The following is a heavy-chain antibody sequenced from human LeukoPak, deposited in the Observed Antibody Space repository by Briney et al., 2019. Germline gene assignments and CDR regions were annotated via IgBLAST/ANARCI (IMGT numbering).Heavy chain of an antibody. V-gene: IGHV1-69*13. D-gene: IGHD5-18*01. Sequence: SVKVSCKASGGTFSSYAISLVRQARGQGLEWMGGIIPIFGTANYAQKFQGRVTITADESTSTAYMELSSLRSEDTAVYYCARTRGYSYGYPSDWFGPWGQGTLVTVSS. CDR3: ARTRGYSYGYPSDWFGP. CDR1: GGTFSSYA. J-gene: IGHJ5*02. CDR2: IIPIFGTA.